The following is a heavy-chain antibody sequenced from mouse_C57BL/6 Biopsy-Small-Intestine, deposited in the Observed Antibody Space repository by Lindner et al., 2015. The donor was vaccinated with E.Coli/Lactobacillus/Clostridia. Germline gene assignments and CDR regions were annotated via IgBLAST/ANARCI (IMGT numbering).Heavy chain of an antibody. D-gene: IGHD4-1*01. J-gene: IGHJ3*01. V-gene: IGHV14-2*01. CDR3: ARGLGRAWFAY. CDR2: IDPEDGVT. CDR1: GFNIKDYY. Sequence: VQLQESGAELVKPGASVKLSCTASGFNIKDYYMHWVKQRTEQGLEWIGRIDPEDGVTKYAPKFQGKATIRADMSSNTAYLQLSSLTSEDTAVYYCARGLGRAWFAYWGQGTLVTVSA.